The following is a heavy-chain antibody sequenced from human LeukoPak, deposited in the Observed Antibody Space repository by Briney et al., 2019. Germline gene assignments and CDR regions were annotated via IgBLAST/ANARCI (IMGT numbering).Heavy chain of an antibody. V-gene: IGHV3-43*01. CDR2: ISWDGGST. CDR1: GFTFDDYT. CDR3: AKAAEGVVVTYGAFDI. J-gene: IGHJ3*02. Sequence: GGSLRLSCAASGFTFDDYTMHWVRQAPGKGLEWVSLISWDGGSTYYADSVKGRFTISRDNSKNSLYLQMNSLRTEDTALYYCAKAAEGVVVTYGAFDIWGQGTMVTVSS. D-gene: IGHD2-21*02.